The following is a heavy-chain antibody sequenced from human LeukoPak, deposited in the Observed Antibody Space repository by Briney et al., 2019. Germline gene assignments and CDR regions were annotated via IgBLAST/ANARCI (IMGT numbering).Heavy chain of an antibody. CDR2: ISGSGGST. J-gene: IGHJ6*02. CDR1: GFTFSSHA. V-gene: IGHV3-23*01. D-gene: IGHD3-16*01. CDR3: ARGATFGGTQGAYYYYGMDV. Sequence: HAGGSLRLSCAASGFTFSSHAMSWVRQAPGKGLEWVSAISGSGGSTYYADSVKGRFTISRDNSKNTLYLQMNSLRAEDTAVYYCARGATFGGTQGAYYYYGMDVWGQGTTVTVSS.